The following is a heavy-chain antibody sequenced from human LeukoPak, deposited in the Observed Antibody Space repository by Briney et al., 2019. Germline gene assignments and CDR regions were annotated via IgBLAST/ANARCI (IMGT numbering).Heavy chain of an antibody. CDR1: GGTFSSYA. D-gene: IGHD3-22*01. CDR3: AREPLTMIKIRPFDY. J-gene: IGHJ4*02. V-gene: IGHV1-69*05. Sequence: SVKVSCKASGGTFSSYAISWVRQAPGQGLEWMGRIIPIFGTANYAQKFQGRVRITTDESTSTAYMELSSLRSEDTAVYYCAREPLTMIKIRPFDYWGQGTLVTVSS. CDR2: IIPIFGTA.